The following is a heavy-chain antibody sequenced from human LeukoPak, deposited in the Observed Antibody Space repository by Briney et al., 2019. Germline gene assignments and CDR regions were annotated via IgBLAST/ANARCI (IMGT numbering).Heavy chain of an antibody. J-gene: IGHJ4*02. CDR3: ARGTGDMVAKVFDY. V-gene: IGHV4-59*01. CDR1: GGSISSYY. CDR2: IYYSGST. Sequence: PSETLSLTCTVSGGSISSYYWSWIRQPPGKGLEWIGYIYYSGSTNYNPSLKSRVTVSVDTSKNQFSLKLSSVTAADTAVYYCARGTGDMVAKVFDYWGQGTLVTVSS. D-gene: IGHD5-12*01.